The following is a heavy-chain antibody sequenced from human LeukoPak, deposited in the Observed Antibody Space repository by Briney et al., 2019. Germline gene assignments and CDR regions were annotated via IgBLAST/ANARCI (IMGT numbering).Heavy chain of an antibody. CDR1: GFTFSSYS. Sequence: GGSLRLSCAASGFTFSSYSMNWVRQAPGKGLEWVSSISSSSSYIYYADSVKGRFTISRDNAKNSLYLRMNSLRAEDTAVYYCARDQGCSGGSCEGGDAFDIWGQGTMVTVSS. D-gene: IGHD2-15*01. J-gene: IGHJ3*02. CDR2: ISSSSSYI. CDR3: ARDQGCSGGSCEGGDAFDI. V-gene: IGHV3-21*01.